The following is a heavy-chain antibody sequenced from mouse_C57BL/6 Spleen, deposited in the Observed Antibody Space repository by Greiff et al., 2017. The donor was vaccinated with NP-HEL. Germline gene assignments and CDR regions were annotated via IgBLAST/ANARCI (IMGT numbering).Heavy chain of an antibody. CDR2: IYPGDGDT. V-gene: IGHV1-82*01. CDR3: AREWITHGAAY. J-gene: IGHJ3*01. CDR1: GYAFSSSW. D-gene: IGHD1-1*01. Sequence: QVQLQQSGPELVKPGASVKISCKASGYAFSSSWMNWVKQRPGKGLEWIGRIYPGDGDTNYNGKFKGKATLTADKSSSTAYMQLSSLTSEDSAVYFCAREWITHGAAYWGQGTLVTVSA.